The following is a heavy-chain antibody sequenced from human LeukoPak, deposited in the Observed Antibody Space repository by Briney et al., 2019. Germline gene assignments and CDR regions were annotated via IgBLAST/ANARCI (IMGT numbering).Heavy chain of an antibody. J-gene: IGHJ6*03. CDR1: GGSISSYY. CDR3: ARWCGGDCYSDYYYMDV. V-gene: IGHV4-4*07. Sequence: SETLSLTCTVSGGSISSYYWSWIRQPAGKGLEWIGRIYTSGSTNYNPSLKSRVTISVDTSKNQFSLKLSSVTAADTAVYYCARWCGGDCYSDYYYMDVWGKGTTVTVSS. D-gene: IGHD2-21*02. CDR2: IYTSGST.